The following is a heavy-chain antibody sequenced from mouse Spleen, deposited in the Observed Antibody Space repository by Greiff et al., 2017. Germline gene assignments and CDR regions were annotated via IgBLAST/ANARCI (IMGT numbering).Heavy chain of an antibody. V-gene: IGHV1-59*01. CDR3: ARDYCSSPWFAY. CDR2: IDPSDSYT. CDR1: GYTFTSYW. D-gene: IGHD1-1*01. Sequence: QVQLQQPGAELVRPGTSVKLSCKASGYTFTSYWMHWVKQRPGQGLEWIGVIDPSDSYTNYNQKFKGKATLTVDTSSSTAYMQLSSLTSEDSAVYYCARDYCSSPWFAYWGQGTLVTVSA. J-gene: IGHJ3*01.